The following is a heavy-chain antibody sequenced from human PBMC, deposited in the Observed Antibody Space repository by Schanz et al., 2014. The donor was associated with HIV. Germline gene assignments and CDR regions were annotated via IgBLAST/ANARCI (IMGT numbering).Heavy chain of an antibody. V-gene: IGHV3-NL1*01. CDR2: ISRTGGST. CDR1: GFTFSSYG. CDR3: ARGSGPYYYYYGMDV. D-gene: IGHD3-10*01. J-gene: IGHJ6*02. Sequence: QVQLVESGGGVVQPGRSLRLSCAASGFTFSSYGMHWVRQAPGKGLEWVSSISRTGGSTYYADSVKGRFTISRDNSKNTLYLQMNSLRAEDTAVYYCARGSGPYYYYYGMDVWGQGTTVTVSS.